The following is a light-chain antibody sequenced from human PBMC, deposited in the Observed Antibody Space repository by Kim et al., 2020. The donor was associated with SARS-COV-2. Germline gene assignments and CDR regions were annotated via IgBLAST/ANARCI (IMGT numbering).Light chain of an antibody. V-gene: IGLV3-21*04. J-gene: IGLJ2*01. CDR2: YDS. CDR3: QVWDSSSDHRVV. Sequence: PGKTARVSCGGNSIGSKRVHWYQQQSGQAPVLVIYYDSDRPSGIPERFSGSNSGNTATLTISRVEAGDEADYYCQVWDSSSDHRVVFGGGTQLTVL. CDR1: SIGSKR.